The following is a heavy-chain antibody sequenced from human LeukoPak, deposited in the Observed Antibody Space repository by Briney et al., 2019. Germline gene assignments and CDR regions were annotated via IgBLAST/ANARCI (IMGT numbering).Heavy chain of an antibody. CDR1: GFTITDHH. CDR2: INHSGST. Sequence: GSLRLSCAASGFTITDHHMDWVRQPPGKGLEWIGGINHSGSTNYNPSLKSRVTISVDTSKNQFSLKLSSVTAADTAVYYCARRWGQQQLVPHNWFDPWGQGTLVTVSS. D-gene: IGHD6-13*01. CDR3: ARRWGQQQLVPHNWFDP. V-gene: IGHV4-34*01. J-gene: IGHJ5*02.